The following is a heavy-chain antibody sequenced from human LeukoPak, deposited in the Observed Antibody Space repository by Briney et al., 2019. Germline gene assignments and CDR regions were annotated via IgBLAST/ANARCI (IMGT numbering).Heavy chain of an antibody. CDR3: AKDYSSGYYYDVVFSWFDP. CDR2: ISYDGSNK. D-gene: IGHD3-22*01. V-gene: IGHV3-30-3*01. J-gene: IGHJ5*02. Sequence: GGSLRLSCAASGFTFSSYAMHWVRQAPGKGLEWVAVISYDGSNKYYADSVKGRFTISRDNSKNTLYLQMNSLRAEDTAVYYCAKDYSSGYYYDVVFSWFDPWGQGTLVTVSS. CDR1: GFTFSSYA.